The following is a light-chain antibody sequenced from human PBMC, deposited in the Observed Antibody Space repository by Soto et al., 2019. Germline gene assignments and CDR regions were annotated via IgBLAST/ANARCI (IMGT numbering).Light chain of an antibody. CDR2: GAS. CDR3: QQYGSSPLT. Sequence: EIVLPHSPGTLSLSPGERSTLSCSSSQSVSSSYLAWYQQKPGQAPRLLIYGASSRATGIPDRFSGSGSGTDFTLTISRLEPEDFAVYYCQQYGSSPLTCGGGTKVDIK. V-gene: IGKV3-20*01. CDR1: QSVSSSY. J-gene: IGKJ4*01.